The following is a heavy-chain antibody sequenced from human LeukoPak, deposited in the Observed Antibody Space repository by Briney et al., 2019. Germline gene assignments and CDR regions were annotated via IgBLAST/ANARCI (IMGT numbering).Heavy chain of an antibody. Sequence: PGGSLRLSCAASGFSLSGYGMHWVRQAPGKGLEWVAVISYDGSKKYYADSVKGRFTISRDNPKNTQYLEMNSLKAEDTAVYYCARVRAAHHYDYWGQGTLVTVSS. CDR2: ISYDGSKK. D-gene: IGHD6-6*01. CDR1: GFSLSGYG. CDR3: ARVRAAHHYDY. V-gene: IGHV3-30-3*01. J-gene: IGHJ4*02.